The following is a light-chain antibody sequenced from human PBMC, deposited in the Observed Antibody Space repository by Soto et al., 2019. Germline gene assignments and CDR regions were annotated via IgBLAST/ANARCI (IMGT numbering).Light chain of an antibody. J-gene: IGLJ3*02. CDR3: SSYAGSKTL. CDR1: SSDVGNYTY. V-gene: IGLV2-8*01. Sequence: QSVLTQPPSASGSPGQSVTLSCTGTSSDVGNYTYVSWYQQHPGKAPKLMISEVTKRPSGVPDRFSGAKSGNTASLTVSGRQAEDEAEYYCSSYAGSKTLFGGGTKLTVL. CDR2: EVT.